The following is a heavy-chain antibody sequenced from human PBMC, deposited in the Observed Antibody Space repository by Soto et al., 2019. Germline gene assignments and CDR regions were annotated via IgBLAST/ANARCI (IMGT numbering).Heavy chain of an antibody. V-gene: IGHV3-23*01. J-gene: IGHJ6*02. CDR2: ISNSGGST. CDR1: GFTFSSYA. CDR3: AKATGTGLVTMDV. Sequence: EVQLLESGGGLVQPGGSLRLSCAASGFTFSSYAMSWVRQAPGKGLEWVSAISNSGGSTYYADSVKGRFTISRDNSKNTLYLQMNSLRAEGTAIYCCAKATGTGLVTMDVWGQGTTVAVS. D-gene: IGHD2-8*02.